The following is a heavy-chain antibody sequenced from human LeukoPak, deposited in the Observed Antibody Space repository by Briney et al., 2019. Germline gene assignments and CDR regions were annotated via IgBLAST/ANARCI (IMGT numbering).Heavy chain of an antibody. CDR2: IYSGGST. J-gene: IGHJ4*02. Sequence: GGSLRLSCAASGFTVSSNYMSWVRQAPGKGLEWVSVIYSGGSTSYADSVKGRFTISRDNSKNTLYLQMNSLRAEDTAVYYCARNIEGPAAVDDDYWGQGTLVTVSS. CDR1: GFTVSSNY. D-gene: IGHD2-2*01. V-gene: IGHV3-66*02. CDR3: ARNIEGPAAVDDDY.